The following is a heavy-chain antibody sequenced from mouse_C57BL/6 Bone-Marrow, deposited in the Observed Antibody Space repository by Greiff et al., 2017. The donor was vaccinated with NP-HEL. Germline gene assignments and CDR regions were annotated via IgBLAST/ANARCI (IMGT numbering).Heavy chain of an antibody. V-gene: IGHV1-26*01. CDR2: INPNNGGT. J-gene: IGHJ2*01. CDR3: ARGVITTVVSYYFDY. Sequence: EVQLHQSGPELVKPGASVKISCKASGYTFTDYYMNWVKQSHGKSLEWIGDINPNNGGTSYNQKFKGKATLTVDKSSSTAYMELRSLTSEDSAVYYCARGVITTVVSYYFDYWGQGTTLTVSS. CDR1: GYTFTDYY. D-gene: IGHD1-1*01.